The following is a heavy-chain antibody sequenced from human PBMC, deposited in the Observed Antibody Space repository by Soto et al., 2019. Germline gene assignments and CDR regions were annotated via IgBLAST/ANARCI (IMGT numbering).Heavy chain of an antibody. CDR3: ARDRDNSNWPNFDS. V-gene: IGHV1-69*02. Sequence: QVQLVQSGSEVKKPGSSVRVSCKTSGDTFSIYTISWVRQAPGQGLEWMGRVLPFLDITSYSQRFQGRVTRPADRSTTPAYMELTSLRSEDTAVYYCARDRDNSNWPNFDSWGQGTLVTVSS. D-gene: IGHD6-13*01. J-gene: IGHJ4*02. CDR2: VLPFLDIT. CDR1: GDTFSIYT.